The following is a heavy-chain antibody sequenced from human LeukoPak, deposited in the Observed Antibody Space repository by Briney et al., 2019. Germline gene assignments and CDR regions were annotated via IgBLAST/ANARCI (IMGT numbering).Heavy chain of an antibody. J-gene: IGHJ4*02. V-gene: IGHV3-11*01. CDR1: GFTFRDYY. CDR2: ISGSGRNI. Sequence: PGGSLRLSCEASGFTFRDYYMTWIRQAPGKGLEWLLYISGSGRNIYYADSVRGRFTVSRDNAKNSLFLQMNSLRVEDTGVYYCAREDGSGWPSHDHWGQGTLAAVS. CDR3: AREDGSGWPSHDH. D-gene: IGHD6-19*01.